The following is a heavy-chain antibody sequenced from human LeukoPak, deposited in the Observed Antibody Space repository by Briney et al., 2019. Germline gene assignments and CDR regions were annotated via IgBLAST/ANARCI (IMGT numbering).Heavy chain of an antibody. V-gene: IGHV3-21*01. D-gene: IGHD1-26*01. CDR1: GFTSSTYS. CDR3: ARDPYSGNYGNYYYYYMDV. J-gene: IGHJ6*03. Sequence: GGSRRPSCEASGFTSSTYSITWVRQAPGKGLGWVSSIPSSGTYIFYADSLKGRFTISRDNAKNSLYLQMNSLGPEDTAVYYCARDPYSGNYGNYYYYYMDVWGKGTTVTISS. CDR2: IPSSGTYI.